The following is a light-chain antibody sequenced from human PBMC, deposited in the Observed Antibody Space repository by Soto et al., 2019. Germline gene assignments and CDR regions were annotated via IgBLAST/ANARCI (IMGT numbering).Light chain of an antibody. CDR3: QQYNYYWT. CDR2: KAS. J-gene: IGKJ1*01. CDR1: QSISSS. Sequence: DIQMTQSPSTLSASVGDRVTITCRASQSISSSLAWYQQKPGKAPKLLIYKASTLESGVPSRFSGSESGTEFTLTISSVQPDDFATYSQQYNYYWTFGQGTKVEIK. V-gene: IGKV1-5*03.